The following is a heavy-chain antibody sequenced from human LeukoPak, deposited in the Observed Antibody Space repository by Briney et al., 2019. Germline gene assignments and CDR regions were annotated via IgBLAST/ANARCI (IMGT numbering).Heavy chain of an antibody. D-gene: IGHD2-2*01. CDR1: GFTFDDYG. CDR2: INWNGGST. CDR3: ARAGYCSSTSCYAFDY. Sequence: GGSLRLSCAASGFTFDDYGMSWVRHAPGKGLEWVSGINWNGGSTGYADSVKGRFTISRDNAKNSLYLQMNSLRAEDTALYHCARAGYCSSTSCYAFDYWGQGTLVTVSS. J-gene: IGHJ4*02. V-gene: IGHV3-20*01.